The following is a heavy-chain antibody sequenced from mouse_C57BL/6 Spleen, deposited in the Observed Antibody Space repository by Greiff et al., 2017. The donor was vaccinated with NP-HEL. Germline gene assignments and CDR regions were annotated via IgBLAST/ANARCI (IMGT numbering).Heavy chain of an antibody. CDR1: GFTFSDYG. Sequence: EVKLMESGGGLVKPGGSLKLSCAASGFTFSDYGMHWVRQAPEKGLEWVAYISSGSSTIYYADTVKGRFTISRDNAKNTLFLQMTSLRSEDTAMYYCARLNWDRYAMDYWGQGTSVTVSS. D-gene: IGHD4-1*02. CDR2: ISSGSSTI. J-gene: IGHJ4*01. V-gene: IGHV5-17*01. CDR3: ARLNWDRYAMDY.